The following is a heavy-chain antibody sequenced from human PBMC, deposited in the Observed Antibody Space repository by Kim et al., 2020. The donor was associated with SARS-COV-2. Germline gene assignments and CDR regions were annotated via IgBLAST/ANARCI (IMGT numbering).Heavy chain of an antibody. Sequence: SETLSLTCAVYGGSFSGYYWSWIRQPPGKGLEWIGEINHSGSTNYNPSLKSRVTISVDTSKNQFSLKLSSVTAADTAVYYCARGRGGTTVVTLGLGYHYYYGMDVWRQGTTVTVSS. CDR1: GGSFSGYY. J-gene: IGHJ6*02. CDR3: ARGRGGTTVVTLGLGYHYYYGMDV. V-gene: IGHV4-34*01. CDR2: INHSGST. D-gene: IGHD4-17*01.